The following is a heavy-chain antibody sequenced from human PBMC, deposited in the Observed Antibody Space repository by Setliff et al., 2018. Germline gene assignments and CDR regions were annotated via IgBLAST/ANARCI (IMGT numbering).Heavy chain of an antibody. CDR2: INPSSGAT. J-gene: IGHJ3*02. CDR1: GYTFTGYY. D-gene: IGHD3-16*01. CDR3: ARDGGGDSDAFDI. V-gene: IGHV1-2*06. Sequence: ASVKVSCKASGYTFTGYYMYWVRQAPGQGLEWMGRINPSSGATIYAQKFQGRVTMTSDTSISTAYMELGRLRSDDTAVYLCARDGGGDSDAFDIWGQGTMVTV.